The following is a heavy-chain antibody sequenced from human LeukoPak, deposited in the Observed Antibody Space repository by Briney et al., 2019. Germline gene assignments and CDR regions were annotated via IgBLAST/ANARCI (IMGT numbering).Heavy chain of an antibody. J-gene: IGHJ2*01. CDR1: GGSISSGGYY. CDR3: ARGPPVAGSYWYFDL. Sequence: SETLSLTCTVSGGSISSGGYYWSWIRQPPGKGLEWIGYIYHSGSTYYNPSLKSRVTISVDRSKNQFSLKLTSVTAADTAVYHCARGPPVAGSYWYFDLWGRGTLVTVSS. V-gene: IGHV4-30-2*01. D-gene: IGHD6-19*01. CDR2: IYHSGST.